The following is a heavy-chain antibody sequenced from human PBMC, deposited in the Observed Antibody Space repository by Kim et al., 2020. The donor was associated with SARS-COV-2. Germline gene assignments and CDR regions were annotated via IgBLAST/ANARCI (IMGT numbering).Heavy chain of an antibody. Sequence: GGSLRLSCAASGFNFSPYPMTWVRQAPGKGLDWVSYISGDSTTRYYAESVKGRFTISRDNAKNSLYLQMNSLREEDTAVYYCAGDMGITGADDSWGQGTQVTVSS. V-gene: IGHV3-48*02. CDR2: ISGDSTTR. CDR3: AGDMGITGADDS. D-gene: IGHD6-13*01. J-gene: IGHJ4*02. CDR1: GFNFSPYP.